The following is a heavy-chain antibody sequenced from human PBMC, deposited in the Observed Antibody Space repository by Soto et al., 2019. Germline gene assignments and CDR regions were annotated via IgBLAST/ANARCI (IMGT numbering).Heavy chain of an antibody. D-gene: IGHD2-2*01. CDR2: INPNSGGT. CDR3: ARDSRYCSSTSCFYYYGMDV. J-gene: IGHJ6*02. CDR1: GYTFTGYY. Sequence: QVQLVQSGAEVKKPGASVKVSCKASGYTFTGYYMHWVRQAPGQGLAWMGWINPNSGGTNYAQKFQGRVTMARDTSISTAYMELSRLRSDDTAVYYCARDSRYCSSTSCFYYYGMDVWGQGTTVTVSS. V-gene: IGHV1-2*02.